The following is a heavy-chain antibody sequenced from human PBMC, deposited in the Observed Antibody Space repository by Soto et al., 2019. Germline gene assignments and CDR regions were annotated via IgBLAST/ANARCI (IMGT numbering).Heavy chain of an antibody. J-gene: IGHJ4*02. CDR1: GFTFSSYA. Sequence: QVQLVESGGGVVQPGRSLRLSCAASGFTFSSYAMHWVRQAPGKGLEWVAVISYDGSNKYYADSVKGRFTISRDNSKNTVYVQINSLRGEETAVYYCARAYEGDYFDYWGQGTLVTVSS. CDR2: ISYDGSNK. D-gene: IGHD3-16*01. V-gene: IGHV3-30-3*01. CDR3: ARAYEGDYFDY.